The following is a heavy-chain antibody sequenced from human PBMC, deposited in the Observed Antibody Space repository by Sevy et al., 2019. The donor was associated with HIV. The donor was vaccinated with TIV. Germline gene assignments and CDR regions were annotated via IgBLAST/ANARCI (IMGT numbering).Heavy chain of an antibody. V-gene: IGHV3-23*01. D-gene: IGHD1-1*01. Sequence: GGSLRLSCAVSGVTFSDYAMSWVRQAPGKGLEWVSFISGFGDKTYYADSVGGRFTISRDNSKDTLHLQMNSLRAEDTAVYYCAKAGGINWFYYYNGMDVWGQGTTVTVSS. CDR2: ISGFGDKT. CDR1: GVTFSDYA. CDR3: AKAGGINWFYYYNGMDV. J-gene: IGHJ6*02.